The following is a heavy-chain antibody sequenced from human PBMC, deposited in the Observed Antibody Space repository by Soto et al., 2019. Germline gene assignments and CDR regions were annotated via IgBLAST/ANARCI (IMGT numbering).Heavy chain of an antibody. CDR2: ISYDGSEK. D-gene: IGHD2-2*02. CDR1: GFTFNTYG. V-gene: IGHV3-30*18. J-gene: IGHJ4*02. CDR3: AKSPNFYCSSPNCYKYYFDH. Sequence: GGSLRLSCAASGFTFNTYGMHWVRQAPGKGLEWVAVISYDGSEKYYVDSVKGRFTISKDNSKNTLYLQMNSLRPEDTAVYYCAKSPNFYCSSPNCYKYYFDHWGQGTRVTVSS.